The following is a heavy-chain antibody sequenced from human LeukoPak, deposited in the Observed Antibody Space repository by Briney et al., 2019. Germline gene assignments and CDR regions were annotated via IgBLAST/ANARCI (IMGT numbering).Heavy chain of an antibody. Sequence: GGSLRLSCIVSGLTFGDYSLSWVRQSPGKGLEWVGFIRSKSHGGTTEYAASVKGRFTISRDDSKSIVSLQMNSLKTEDTALYHCRIEGRGGEYVYYYYGMDVWGQGTTVTVSS. CDR3: RIEGRGGEYVYYYYGMDV. V-gene: IGHV3-49*04. CDR2: IRSKSHGGTT. J-gene: IGHJ6*02. D-gene: IGHD3-16*01. CDR1: GLTFGDYS.